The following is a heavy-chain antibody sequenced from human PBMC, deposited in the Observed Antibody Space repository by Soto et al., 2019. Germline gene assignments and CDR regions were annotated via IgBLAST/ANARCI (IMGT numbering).Heavy chain of an antibody. D-gene: IGHD6-6*01. V-gene: IGHV3-53*04. CDR1: GFTISTNY. CDR3: ASEYITSSGVLLRAFDI. Sequence: EVQLVESGGGLVQPGGSLRLSCAASGFTISTNYMSWVRQAPGKGLEWVSVLYSGGKTYYADSVKGRFTISRHNSKNTLYLQMNSLRTEDTAVDYCASEYITSSGVLLRAFDIWGQGTMVTVSS. J-gene: IGHJ3*02. CDR2: LYSGGKT.